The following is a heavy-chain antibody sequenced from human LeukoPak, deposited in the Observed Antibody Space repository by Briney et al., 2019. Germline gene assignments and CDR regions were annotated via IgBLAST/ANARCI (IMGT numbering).Heavy chain of an antibody. D-gene: IGHD1-1*01. Sequence: SETLSLTCAVYGGSFSGYYWSWIRQPPGKGLEWIGEINHSGSTNYNPSLKSRVTISVDTSKNQFSLKLSSVTAADTAVYYCARVIRGTGATIANWFDPWGQGTLVTVSS. CDR2: INHSGST. CDR1: GGSFSGYY. J-gene: IGHJ5*02. CDR3: ARVIRGTGATIANWFDP. V-gene: IGHV4-34*01.